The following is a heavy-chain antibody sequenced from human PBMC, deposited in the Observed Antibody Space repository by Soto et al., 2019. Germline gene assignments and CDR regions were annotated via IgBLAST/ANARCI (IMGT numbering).Heavy chain of an antibody. J-gene: IGHJ2*01. CDR2: ISGDSGRT. CDR1: GLTFGNYA. D-gene: IGHD2-21*02. CDR3: GVTANCGRDCSAASYWYFDI. Sequence: EVQLLESGGGLVQPGGSVRLSCAASGLTFGNYAMSWVRQAPGKGLEWVSAISGDSGRTYYADSVKGRFTISRDNSKNTLDLQMNTLRGEYTAVYYCGVTANCGRDCSAASYWYFDIWGRGTLGTVSS. V-gene: IGHV3-23*01.